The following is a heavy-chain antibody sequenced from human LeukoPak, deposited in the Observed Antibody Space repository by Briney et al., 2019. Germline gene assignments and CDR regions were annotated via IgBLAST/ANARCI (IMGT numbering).Heavy chain of an antibody. D-gene: IGHD6-19*01. V-gene: IGHV3-30*18. J-gene: IGHJ4*02. Sequence: PGGSLRLSCAASGFTFSSYGMHWVRQAPGKGLEWVAVISYDGSNKYYADSVKRRFTISRDNSKNTLYLQMNRLGAEDTAVYYCAKGLAVAGNYWGQGTLVTVSS. CDR2: ISYDGSNK. CDR3: AKGLAVAGNY. CDR1: GFTFSSYG.